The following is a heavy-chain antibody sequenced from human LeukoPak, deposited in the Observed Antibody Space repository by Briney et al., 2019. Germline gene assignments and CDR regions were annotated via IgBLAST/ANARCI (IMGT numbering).Heavy chain of an antibody. D-gene: IGHD5-24*01. CDR2: IKQDGSER. Sequence: GGSLGLSCAASGFTFSIYWMSWVRQAPGKGLEWVANIKQDGSERYYVDSVKGRFTLSRDNAKNSLYLQMNSLRAEDTAVYYCARGQMATTYYYYYGMDVWGQGTTVTVSS. CDR3: ARGQMATTYYYYYGMDV. CDR1: GFTFSIYW. V-gene: IGHV3-7*03. J-gene: IGHJ6*02.